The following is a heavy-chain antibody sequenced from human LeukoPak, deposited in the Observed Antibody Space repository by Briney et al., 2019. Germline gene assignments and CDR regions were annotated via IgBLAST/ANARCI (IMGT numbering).Heavy chain of an antibody. CDR2: IYYSGST. V-gene: IGHV4-39*01. J-gene: IGHJ6*03. CDR3: ARPLSYYYYVDV. D-gene: IGHD2/OR15-2a*01. Sequence: PSETLSLTCTVSGGSISSSNYFWGWIRQPPGKGLEWIGSIYYSGSTYYNPSLKSRVTISVDTPKNQFSLKLSSVTAADTAVYFCARPLSYYYYVDVWGTGTTVTVSS. CDR1: GGSISSSNYF.